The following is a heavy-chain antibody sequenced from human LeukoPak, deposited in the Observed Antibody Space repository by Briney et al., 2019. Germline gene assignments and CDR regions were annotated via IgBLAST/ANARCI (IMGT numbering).Heavy chain of an antibody. CDR1: GYTFTSYD. Sequence: ASVKVSCKGSGYTFTSYDINWVRQATGQGLEWMGWIRAYNGNTNYAQKLQGRVTMTTDTSTSTAYMELRSLRSDDTAVYYCARVEVAVAGFYYGMDVWGQGTTVTVSS. CDR2: IRAYNGNT. J-gene: IGHJ6*02. V-gene: IGHV1-18*01. CDR3: ARVEVAVAGFYYGMDV. D-gene: IGHD6-19*01.